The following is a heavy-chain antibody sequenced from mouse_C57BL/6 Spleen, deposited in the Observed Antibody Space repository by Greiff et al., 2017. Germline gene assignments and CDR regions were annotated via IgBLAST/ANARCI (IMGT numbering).Heavy chain of an antibody. CDR3: ARDDEGGEGDLDD. CDR2: INPINGNT. V-gene: IGHV1-39*01. Sequence: EVQLVESGPELVKPGASVKLSCKASGYTFTDYSMNWVKQSTGKGLEWIGVINPINGNTYYNEKFKGKGTLTVDKSSSTAYMQLHSLTSEDSAVYCWARDDEGGEGDLDDWGQGTTVTVSS. J-gene: IGHJ4*01. D-gene: IGHD2-3*01. CDR1: GYTFTDYS.